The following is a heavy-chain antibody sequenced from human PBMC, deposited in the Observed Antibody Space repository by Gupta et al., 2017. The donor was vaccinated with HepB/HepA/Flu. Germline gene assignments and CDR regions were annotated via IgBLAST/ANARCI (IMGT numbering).Heavy chain of an antibody. CDR1: GFTFSSYE. CDR2: ISSSGSPI. J-gene: IGHJ6*02. D-gene: IGHD7-27*01. CDR3: ARRLSGVGMDV. Sequence: EVQLLDSGGALVQPGGSLRLSCAASGFTFSSYEMNWVRQAPGKGPEWVSCISSSGSPIYYADAVKGRFTISRDNAKNSLYLQMNRLRAEDTAVYYCARRLSGVGMDVWGQGTTVNVSS. V-gene: IGHV3-48*03.